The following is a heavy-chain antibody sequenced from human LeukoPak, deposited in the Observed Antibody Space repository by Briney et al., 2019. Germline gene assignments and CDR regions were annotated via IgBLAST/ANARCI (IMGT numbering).Heavy chain of an antibody. Sequence: NPGGSLRLSCAASGFTFSSYAMSWVRQAPGKGLEWIGETNHSGSTNYNPSLKSRVTISVDTSKNQFSLKLSSVTAADTAVYYCVVVDYDSSGYRDYWGQGTLVTVSS. V-gene: IGHV4-34*08. J-gene: IGHJ4*02. D-gene: IGHD3-22*01. CDR2: TNHSGST. CDR1: GFTFSSYA. CDR3: VVVDYDSSGYRDY.